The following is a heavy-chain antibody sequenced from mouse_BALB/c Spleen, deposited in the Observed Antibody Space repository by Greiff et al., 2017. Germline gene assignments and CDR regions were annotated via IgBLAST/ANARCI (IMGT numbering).Heavy chain of an antibody. J-gene: IGHJ2*01. CDR3: NACVYGSSSYFDY. CDR2: IDPANGNT. Sequence: EVQLQESGAELVKPGASVKLSCTASGFNIKDTYMHWVKQRPEQGLEWIGRIDPANGNTKYDPKFQGKATITADTSSNTAYLQLSSLTSEDTAVYYCNACVYGSSSYFDYWGQGTTLTVSS. V-gene: IGHV14-3*02. CDR1: GFNIKDTY. D-gene: IGHD1-1*01.